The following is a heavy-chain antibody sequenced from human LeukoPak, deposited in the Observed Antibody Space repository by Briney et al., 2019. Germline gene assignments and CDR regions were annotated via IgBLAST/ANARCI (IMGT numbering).Heavy chain of an antibody. V-gene: IGHV3-30*18. Sequence: GRSLRLSCAASGFTFSSYGMHWVRQAPGKGLEWVAVISYDGSNKYYADSVKGRFTISRDNSKNTLYLQMNSLRAEDTAVYYCANFGYSSGWSLVDYYYYMDVWGKGTTVTVSS. CDR3: ANFGYSSGWSLVDYYYYMDV. J-gene: IGHJ6*03. CDR2: ISYDGSNK. D-gene: IGHD6-19*01. CDR1: GFTFSSYG.